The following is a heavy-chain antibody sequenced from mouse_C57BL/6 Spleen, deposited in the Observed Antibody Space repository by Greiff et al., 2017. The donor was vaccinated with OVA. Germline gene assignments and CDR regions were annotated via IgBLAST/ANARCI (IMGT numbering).Heavy chain of an antibody. Sequence: QVQLQQPGAELVMPGASVKLSCKASGYTFTSYWMHWVKQRPGQGLEWIGEIDPSDSSTNYNQKFKGKSTLTVDKSSSTAYMQLSSLTSEDSAVYYCARDYQRAFAYWGQGTLVTVSA. V-gene: IGHV1-69*01. CDR2: IDPSDSST. CDR1: GYTFTSYW. D-gene: IGHD1-1*02. CDR3: ARDYQRAFAY. J-gene: IGHJ3*01.